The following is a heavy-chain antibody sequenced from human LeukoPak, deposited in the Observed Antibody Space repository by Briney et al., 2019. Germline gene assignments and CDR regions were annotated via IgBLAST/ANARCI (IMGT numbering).Heavy chain of an antibody. CDR1: GFTFNRYA. CDR3: ARAPDSSGYYYYFDY. V-gene: IGHV3-30-3*01. Sequence: GGSLRLSCGASGFTFNRYAMNWVRQAPGQGLEWVAIISYGGNNQYYAESVKGRFTISRDTTKDTVYLQMNNLRPEDTALYYCARAPDSSGYYYYFDYWGQGALVTVSS. D-gene: IGHD3-22*01. CDR2: ISYGGNNQ. J-gene: IGHJ4*02.